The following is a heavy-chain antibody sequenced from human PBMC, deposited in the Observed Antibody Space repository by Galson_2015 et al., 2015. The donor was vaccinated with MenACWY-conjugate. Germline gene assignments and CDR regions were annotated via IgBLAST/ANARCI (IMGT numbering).Heavy chain of an antibody. J-gene: IGHJ4*02. CDR3: ARESSYCSGGTCGYF. Sequence: TLSLTCTASGAAITSSDYYGGWIRQPPGKGLECIGTVFYNGTTYYNPSLKSRVTISVDTSKNQISLNLKSATAADMAVYYCARESSYCSGGTCGYFWGQGTLVTVSS. V-gene: IGHV4-39*07. CDR2: VFYNGTT. CDR1: GAAITSSDYY. D-gene: IGHD2-15*01.